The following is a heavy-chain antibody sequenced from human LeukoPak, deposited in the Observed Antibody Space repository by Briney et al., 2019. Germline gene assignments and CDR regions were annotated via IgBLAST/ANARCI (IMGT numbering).Heavy chain of an antibody. CDR2: IYSAST. V-gene: IGHV4-59*01. Sequence: KPSETLSLTCSVSDGGITGYYWGWIRQPPGKGLEWIGHIYSASTNYNPSLKSRVTMSVDTSKNHFSLRLNSVTAADTAVYYCAREVGATGYWGQGTLVTVSS. D-gene: IGHD1-26*01. J-gene: IGHJ4*02. CDR1: DGGITGYY. CDR3: AREVGATGY.